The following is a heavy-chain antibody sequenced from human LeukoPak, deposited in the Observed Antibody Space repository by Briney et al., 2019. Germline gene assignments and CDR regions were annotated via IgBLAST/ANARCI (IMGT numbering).Heavy chain of an antibody. V-gene: IGHV3-23*01. CDR2: ISGSGGST. J-gene: IGHJ4*02. Sequence: GGSLRLSCAASGFTFSSYAMSWVRQAPGKGLEWVSAISGSGGSTYYADSVKGRFTMSRVNSRNTLYLQMNNLRAEDTAVYYCAKRGYCSVASCSQTPYYFDHWGQGTLVTVSS. CDR3: AKRGYCSVASCSQTPYYFDH. D-gene: IGHD2-15*01. CDR1: GFTFSSYA.